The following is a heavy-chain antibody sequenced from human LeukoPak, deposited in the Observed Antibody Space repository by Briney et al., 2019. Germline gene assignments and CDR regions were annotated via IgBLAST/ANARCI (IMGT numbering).Heavy chain of an antibody. D-gene: IGHD3-10*01. V-gene: IGHV3-33*06. CDR1: GFTFSSYG. CDR2: IWYDGSNK. J-gene: IGHJ4*02. CDR3: AKGTMVRGVGIDY. Sequence: PGRSLRLSCAASGFTFSSYGMHWVRQAPGKGLEWVAVIWYDGSNKYYADSVKGRFTISRDNSKNTLYLQMNSLRAEDTAVYYCAKGTMVRGVGIDYWGLGTLVTVSS.